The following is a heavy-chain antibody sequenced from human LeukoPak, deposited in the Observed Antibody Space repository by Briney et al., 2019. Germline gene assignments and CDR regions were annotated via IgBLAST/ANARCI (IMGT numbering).Heavy chain of an antibody. CDR3: ARAGPGYSYGYVYWFDP. D-gene: IGHD5-18*01. CDR1: GYTFSSYH. J-gene: IGHJ5*02. CDR2: INAGNGNT. Sequence: ASVKVSCKASGYTFSSYHLHWVRQAPGQRLEWMGWINAGNGNTKYSQKFQGRVTITRDTSASTAYMELSSLRSEDTAVYYCARAGPGYSYGYVYWFDPWGQGTLVTVSS. V-gene: IGHV1-3*01.